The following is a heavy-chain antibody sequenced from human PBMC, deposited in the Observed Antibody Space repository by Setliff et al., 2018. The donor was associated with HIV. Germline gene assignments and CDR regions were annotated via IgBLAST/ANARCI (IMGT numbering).Heavy chain of an antibody. CDR1: GYSISSGYY. Sequence: KPSETLSLTCAVSGYSISSGYYWGWIRQPPGKGLEWIGSIYHSGSTYYNPSLKSRVSISVDTSKNQFSLKLNSVTAADTAVYYCARHWGWAYGQDYWGQGTPVTVSS. V-gene: IGHV4-38-2*01. J-gene: IGHJ4*02. CDR3: ARHWGWAYGQDY. D-gene: IGHD3-16*01. CDR2: IYHSGST.